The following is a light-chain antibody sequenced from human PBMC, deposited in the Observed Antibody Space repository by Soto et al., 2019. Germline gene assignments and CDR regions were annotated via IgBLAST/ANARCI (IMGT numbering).Light chain of an antibody. V-gene: IGKV1-5*01. J-gene: IGKJ2*01. CDR3: QQYNSYPYT. CDR2: DDS. CDR1: QSSSSW. Sequence: DIQMTQSPSTLSASVEDRVTITCRASQSSSSWLAWYQQKPGQAPKLLIYDDSSLESGVPSRFSGSGSGTEFTLTSRSLQPDDFATYYCQQYNSYPYTFGQGTKLEIK.